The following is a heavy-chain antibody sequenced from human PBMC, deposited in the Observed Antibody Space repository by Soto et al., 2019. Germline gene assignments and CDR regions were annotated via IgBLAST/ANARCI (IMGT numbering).Heavy chain of an antibody. CDR1: GGTFNNHA. Sequence: QVQLVPSGAEVKKPGSSVKVSCKASGGTFNNHAINWVRQAPGQGLEWMGGLSPIFGTSNYSQKFQGRVTITADESTRTAYVNMSSLCSWCAAKYYCVSGKMSDMSTILSDKWFGPRGQGTLVTVSS. CDR3: VSGKMSDMSTILSDKWFGP. D-gene: IGHD3-9*01. V-gene: IGHV1-69*01. CDR2: LSPIFGTS. J-gene: IGHJ5*02.